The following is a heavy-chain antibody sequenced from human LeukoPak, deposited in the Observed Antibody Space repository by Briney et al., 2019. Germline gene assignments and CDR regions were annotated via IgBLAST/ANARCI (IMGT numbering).Heavy chain of an antibody. CDR1: GFTFSSYW. J-gene: IGHJ3*02. CDR2: IKQDGSEK. V-gene: IGHV3-7*01. CDR3: ARDYYDSSGYYYKGFGAFDI. D-gene: IGHD3-22*01. Sequence: GGSLRLSCAASGFTFSSYWMSWVRQAPGKRLEWVANIKQDGSEKYYVDSVKGRFTISRDNAKNSLYLQMNSLRAEDTAVYYCARDYYDSSGYYYKGFGAFDIWGQGTMVTVSS.